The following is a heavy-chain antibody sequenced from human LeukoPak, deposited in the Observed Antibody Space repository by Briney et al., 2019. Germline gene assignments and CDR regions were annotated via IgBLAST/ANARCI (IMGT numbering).Heavy chain of an antibody. V-gene: IGHV3-13*01. CDR2: IGTAGDT. CDR3: ARGYLGYCSGGSCHPHFDY. Sequence: RAGGSLRLSCAASGFTFSSYDMHWVRQATGKGLEWVSAIGTAGDTYYPGSVKGRFTISRENAKSSLYLQMNSLRAGDTAVYYCARGYLGYCSGGSCHPHFDYWGQGTLVTVSS. D-gene: IGHD2-15*01. CDR1: GFTFSSYD. J-gene: IGHJ4*02.